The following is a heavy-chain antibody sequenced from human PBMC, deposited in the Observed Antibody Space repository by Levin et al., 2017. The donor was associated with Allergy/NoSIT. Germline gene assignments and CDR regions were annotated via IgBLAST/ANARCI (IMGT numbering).Heavy chain of an antibody. J-gene: IGHJ4*02. V-gene: IGHV3-73*01. CDR1: GFTFSGSA. D-gene: IGHD3-22*01. CDR2: IRSKANNYAT. CDR3: TRSNYDSSGSASDY. Sequence: GGSLRLSCAASGFTFSGSAMHWVRQASGKGLEWVGRIRSKANNYATAYGASVNGRFTISRDDSKNTAYLQMNSLKTEDTAVYYCTRSNYDSSGSASDYWGQGTLVTVSS.